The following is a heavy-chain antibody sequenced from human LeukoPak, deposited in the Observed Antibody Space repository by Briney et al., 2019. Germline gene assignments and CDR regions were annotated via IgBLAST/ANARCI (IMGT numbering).Heavy chain of an antibody. Sequence: HPGGSLRLSCAASGFTFSSYAMSWVRQAPGKGLEWVSAISGSGGSTYYADSVKGRFTISRDNSKNTLYLQMNSLRAEDKAVYYCAKNHPLYYDILTGYSLFDYWGQGTLVTVSS. V-gene: IGHV3-23*01. J-gene: IGHJ4*02. CDR3: AKNHPLYYDILTGYSLFDY. CDR1: GFTFSSYA. CDR2: ISGSGGST. D-gene: IGHD3-9*01.